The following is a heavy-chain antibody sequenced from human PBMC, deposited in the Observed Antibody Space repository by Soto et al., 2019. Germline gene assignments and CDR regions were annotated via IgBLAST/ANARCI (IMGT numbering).Heavy chain of an antibody. J-gene: IGHJ6*02. D-gene: IGHD3-3*01. V-gene: IGHV1-2*02. Sequence: ASVKVSCKASGYSFAGYLLHRVRQAPGQGLEWMGWINTDSGDTKYARKFQGRVTMTRDTSTSTGYMELSSLRSDDTAVYHCTRGTGFWSGYYRYYGMGVWGQGTTVTVSS. CDR1: GYSFAGYL. CDR2: INTDSGDT. CDR3: TRGTGFWSGYYRYYGMGV.